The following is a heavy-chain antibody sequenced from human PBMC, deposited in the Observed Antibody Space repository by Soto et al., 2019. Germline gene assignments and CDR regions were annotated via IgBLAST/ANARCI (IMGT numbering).Heavy chain of an antibody. CDR1: GFTCSNSA. Sequence: GWSLRLFCPVSGFTCSNSARTWVRQAAGRAREGVSGISACEGSRYYGDTVMGRFTISRDNSKNNRFLQMSRLRAEDPAVYCFEKGGGSSSMVRGVGMDVWGQGTTVTV. J-gene: IGHJ6*02. V-gene: IGHV3-23*01. CDR2: ISACEGSR. D-gene: IGHD3-10*01. CDR3: EKGGGSSSMVRGVGMDV.